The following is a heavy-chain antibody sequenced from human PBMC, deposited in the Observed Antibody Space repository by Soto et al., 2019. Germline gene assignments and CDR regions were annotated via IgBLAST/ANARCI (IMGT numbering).Heavy chain of an antibody. CDR2: VSHDGRNT. CDR3: TKGGRQWLVTSDFNY. J-gene: IGHJ4*02. V-gene: IGHV3-30*18. CDR1: GFTFSDYA. Sequence: VQLVESGGGVVQPGRSLRLSCAASGFTFSDYARHWVRQAPGKGLEWVAVVSHDGRNTHYADSVKGRFTISRDSSKNTVSLEMTSLRAEDTAVYYCTKGGRQWLVTSDFNYWGQGALVTVSS. D-gene: IGHD6-19*01.